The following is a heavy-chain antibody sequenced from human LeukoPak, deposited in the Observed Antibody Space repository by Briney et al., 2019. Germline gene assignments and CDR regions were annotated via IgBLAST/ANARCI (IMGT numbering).Heavy chain of an antibody. V-gene: IGHV6-1*01. CDR2: TFYRSKWYN. CDR1: VDSVSSNRAV. J-gene: IGHJ4*02. CDR3: ARETTIIGGVINPIDF. D-gene: IGHD3-10*01. Sequence: SQTLSLTCDISVDSVSSNRAVWNWIRQSPSRGLEWLGRTFYRSKWYNEYAAFVKSRITINPDTSNNQVSLQLNSATPEDTAVYYCARETTIIGGVINPIDFWGQGTLVTVSS.